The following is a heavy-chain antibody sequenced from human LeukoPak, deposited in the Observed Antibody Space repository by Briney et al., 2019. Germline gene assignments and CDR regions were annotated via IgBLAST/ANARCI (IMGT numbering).Heavy chain of an antibody. V-gene: IGHV3-48*03. Sequence: GGSLILSCAASGFTFSSYEMNWVRQAPGKGLEWVSYISSSGSTIFYADSVKGRFTISRDNARNSLYLQMNSLRAEDTAVYYCATVYGSGWYADHWGQGTLVTVSS. D-gene: IGHD6-19*01. J-gene: IGHJ4*02. CDR2: ISSSGSTI. CDR1: GFTFSSYE. CDR3: ATVYGSGWYADH.